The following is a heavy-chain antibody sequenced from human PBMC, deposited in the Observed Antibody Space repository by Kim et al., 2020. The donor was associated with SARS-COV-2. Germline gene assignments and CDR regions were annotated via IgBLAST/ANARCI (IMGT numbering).Heavy chain of an antibody. D-gene: IGHD2-21*02. CDR1: GFTFSSYW. CDR3: ARDSVSIVVVTAIPFDY. Sequence: GGSLRLSCAASGFTFSSYWMSWVRQAPGKGLEWVANIKQDGSEKYYVDSVKGRFTISRDNAKNSLYLQMNSLRAEDTAVYYCARDSVSIVVVTAIPFDYWGQGTLVTVSS. CDR2: IKQDGSEK. J-gene: IGHJ4*02. V-gene: IGHV3-7*03.